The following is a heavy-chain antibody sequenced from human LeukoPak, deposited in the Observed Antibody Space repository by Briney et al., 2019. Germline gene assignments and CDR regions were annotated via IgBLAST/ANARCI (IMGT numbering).Heavy chain of an antibody. CDR3: ARGGVTAENDAFDI. CDR1: GYTFTGYY. Sequence: ASVKVSCKASGYTFTGYYIHWVRQAPGQGLEWMGWINPNSGGTNYAQKFQGRVTMTRDTSISTAYMELSRLRSDDTAVYYCARGGVTAENDAFDIWGQGTMVTVSS. D-gene: IGHD5-18*01. J-gene: IGHJ3*02. CDR2: INPNSGGT. V-gene: IGHV1-2*02.